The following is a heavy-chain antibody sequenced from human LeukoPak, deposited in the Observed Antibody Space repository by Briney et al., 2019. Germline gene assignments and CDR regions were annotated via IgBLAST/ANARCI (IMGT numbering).Heavy chain of an antibody. V-gene: IGHV4-39*01. D-gene: IGHD4-11*01. J-gene: IGHJ5*02. CDR3: ARHGNSNYVSWFDP. CDR2: IYYSGST. Sequence: PSETLSLTCTVSGGSISSSSYYWGWIRQPPGKGLEWFGSIYYSGSTYYNPSLKSRVTISVDTSKNQFSLKLSSVTAADTAVYYCARHGNSNYVSWFDPWGQGTLVTVSS. CDR1: GGSISSSSYY.